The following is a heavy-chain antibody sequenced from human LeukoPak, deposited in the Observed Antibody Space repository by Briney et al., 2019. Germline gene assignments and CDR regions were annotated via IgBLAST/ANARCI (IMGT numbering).Heavy chain of an antibody. CDR2: ISSTSGTI. V-gene: IGHV3-48*01. Sequence: PGGSLRLSCAASGFSFRDYSVNWVRQAPGKGLEWLSYISSTSGTIYYADSVKGRFTISRDNAKNSLYLQMTSLRAEDTAVYYCASLPGAVAVDYWGQGTLVTVSS. CDR3: ASLPGAVAVDY. J-gene: IGHJ4*02. D-gene: IGHD6-19*01. CDR1: GFSFRDYS.